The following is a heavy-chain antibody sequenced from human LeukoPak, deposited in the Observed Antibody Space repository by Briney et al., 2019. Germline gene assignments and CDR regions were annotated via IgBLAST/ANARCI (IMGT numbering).Heavy chain of an antibody. J-gene: IGHJ4*02. V-gene: IGHV3-48*04. CDR1: GFTFSSYS. Sequence: GGSLRLSCAASGFTFSSYSMNWVRQAPGKGLEWVSYISSSSSTIYYADSVKGRFTISRDNAKNSLYLQMNSLRAEDTAVYYCAAGSSGYYYPRDYWGQGTLVTVSS. CDR2: ISSSSSTI. D-gene: IGHD3-22*01. CDR3: AAGSSGYYYPRDY.